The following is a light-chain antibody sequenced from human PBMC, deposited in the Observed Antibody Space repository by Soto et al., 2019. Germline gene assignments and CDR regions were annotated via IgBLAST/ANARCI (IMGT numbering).Light chain of an antibody. V-gene: IGKV3-15*01. CDR3: QQYNNWPLWT. J-gene: IGKJ1*01. CDR2: GAS. Sequence: EIVMTQSPATLSVSPGERATLSCRASQSITRNLAWYQQSPGQAPRLLIYGASTRATGIPARFSGSGSGTEFTLTISSLQSEDFAVYYCQQYNNWPLWTVGQGTKVDIK. CDR1: QSITRN.